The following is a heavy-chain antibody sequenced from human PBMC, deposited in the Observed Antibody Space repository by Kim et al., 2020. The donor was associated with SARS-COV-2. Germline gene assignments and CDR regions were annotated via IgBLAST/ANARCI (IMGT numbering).Heavy chain of an antibody. CDR3: ASMAVRRAFDI. D-gene: IGHD1-1*01. J-gene: IGHJ3*02. Sequence: TTYNPSLKSRVTMSVDTSKNQFSLKLSSVTAADTAVYYCASMAVRRAFDIWGQGTMVTVSS. CDR2: T. V-gene: IGHV4-4*07.